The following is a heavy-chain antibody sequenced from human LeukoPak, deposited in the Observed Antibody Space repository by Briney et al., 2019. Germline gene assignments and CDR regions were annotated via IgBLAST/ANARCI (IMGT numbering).Heavy chain of an antibody. CDR3: ARDPATVTSHFDY. J-gene: IGHJ4*02. D-gene: IGHD4-17*01. CDR1: GSIFSRYD. Sequence: GTSLRLSCVASGSIFSRYDMHWVRQAPGKGLEWVALIWHDGSKTHYADSVKGRFTISRDDSKSTLYVQMNSLRVEDTAVYYRARDPATVTSHFDYWGQGALVTVSS. CDR2: IWHDGSKT. V-gene: IGHV3-33*01.